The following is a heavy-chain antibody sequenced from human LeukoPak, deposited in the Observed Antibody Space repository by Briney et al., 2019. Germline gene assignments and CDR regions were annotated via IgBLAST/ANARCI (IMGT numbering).Heavy chain of an antibody. CDR1: GFTFSSYE. Sequence: GGSLRLSCAASGFTFSSYEMNWVRQAPGKGLEWVSYISSSGSTIYYADSVKGRFTISRDNAKNSLYLQMNSLRAEDTAVYYCAREGGSLRYFDYWGQGTLVTVSS. D-gene: IGHD1-26*01. V-gene: IGHV3-48*03. J-gene: IGHJ4*02. CDR3: AREGGSLRYFDY. CDR2: ISSSGSTI.